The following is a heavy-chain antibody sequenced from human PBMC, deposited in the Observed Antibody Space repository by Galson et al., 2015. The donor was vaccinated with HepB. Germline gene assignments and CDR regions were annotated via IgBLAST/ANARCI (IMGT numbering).Heavy chain of an antibody. D-gene: IGHD2-15*01. V-gene: IGHV1-69*04. CDR2: IIPILGIA. CDR3: ARVVRGGSWYDAFDI. J-gene: IGHJ3*02. CDR1: GGTFSSYA. Sequence: SVKVSCKASGGTFSSYAISWVRQAPGQGLEWMGRIIPILGIANYAQKFQGRVTITADKSTSTAYMELSSLRSEDTAVYYCARVVRGGSWYDAFDIWGQGTMVTVSS.